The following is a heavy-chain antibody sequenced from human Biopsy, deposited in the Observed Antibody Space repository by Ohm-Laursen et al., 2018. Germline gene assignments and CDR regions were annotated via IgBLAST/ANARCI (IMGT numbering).Heavy chain of an antibody. D-gene: IGHD3-9*01. CDR2: INPNSGNA. V-gene: IGHV1-2*02. CDR1: GGTFSNYG. J-gene: IGHJ6*02. CDR3: ARVPAYPSIDGYYGLDL. Sequence: ATVKISCKAPGGTFSNYGVNWVRQAPGQGLAWLGWINPNSGNANYAQSFQGRLTVTRDTSISTAYMELTSLTFDDTAIYYCARVPAYPSIDGYYGLDLWGQGTTVIVSS.